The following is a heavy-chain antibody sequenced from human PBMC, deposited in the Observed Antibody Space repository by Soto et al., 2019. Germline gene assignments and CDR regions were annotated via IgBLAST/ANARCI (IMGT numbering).Heavy chain of an antibody. Sequence: VGSLRLSCAASGFTFRNFGMHWVRQAPGKGLEWVAVISYDGTNKYYADSVKGRFTTSRDNSKNTLYLQINSLRAEDTAVYYCAKAVPPFVVVTASDYWGQGTLVTVSS. CDR1: GFTFRNFG. D-gene: IGHD2-21*02. CDR2: ISYDGTNK. CDR3: AKAVPPFVVVTASDY. V-gene: IGHV3-30*18. J-gene: IGHJ4*02.